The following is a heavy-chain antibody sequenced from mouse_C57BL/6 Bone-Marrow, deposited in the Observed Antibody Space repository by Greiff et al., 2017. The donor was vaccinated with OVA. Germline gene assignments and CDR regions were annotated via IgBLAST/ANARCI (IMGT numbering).Heavy chain of an antibody. J-gene: IGHJ3*01. V-gene: IGHV5-15*01. Sequence: EVKLMESGGGLVQPGGSLKLSCAASGFTFSDYGMAWVRQAPRKGPEWVAFISNLAYSIYYADTVTGRFTISRENAKNTRYLEMSSLRSEDTAMYDCARLKATNYRNRWFAYWGQGTLVTVSA. CDR3: ARLKATNYRNRWFAY. CDR2: ISNLAYSI. CDR1: GFTFSDYG. D-gene: IGHD2-1*01.